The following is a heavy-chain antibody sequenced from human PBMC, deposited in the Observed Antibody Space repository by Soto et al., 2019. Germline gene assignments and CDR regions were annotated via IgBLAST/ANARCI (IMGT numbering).Heavy chain of an antibody. CDR2: IYTSGST. J-gene: IGHJ6*02. CDR3: ARESYDDGNDVGYYYGMDG. D-gene: IGHD3-16*01. V-gene: IGHV4-4*07. Sequence: SETLSLTCTVSGGSISSYYWSWIRQPSGKGLEWIGRIYTSGSTNYNPSLKSRVTMSVDTSKNQFSLKLSSVTAADTAVYYCARESYDDGNDVGYYYGMDGCGQGTTVTVS. CDR1: GGSISSYY.